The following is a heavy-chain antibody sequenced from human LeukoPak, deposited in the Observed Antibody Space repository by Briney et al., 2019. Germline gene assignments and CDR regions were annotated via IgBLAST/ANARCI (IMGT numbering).Heavy chain of an antibody. V-gene: IGHV1-8*03. J-gene: IGHJ4*02. CDR2: MNPNSGNT. D-gene: IGHD6-19*01. CDR3: ARGGNSGWRTPNDDY. Sequence: ASVKASCKASGYTFTSYDINWVRQAAGQGLEWMGWMNPNSGNTGYAQKFQGRVTITRNASISTAYMELSSLRSEDTAVYYCARGGNSGWRTPNDDYWGQGTLVTVSS. CDR1: GYTFTSYD.